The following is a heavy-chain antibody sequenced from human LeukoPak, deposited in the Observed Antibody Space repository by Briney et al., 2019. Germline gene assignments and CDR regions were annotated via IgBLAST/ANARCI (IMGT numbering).Heavy chain of an antibody. D-gene: IGHD3-16*02. Sequence: SETLSLTCTVSGGSVSSGSYYWNWIRQPPGKGLEWIGYIYYSGSTNYNPSLKSRVTISVDTSKNQFSLKLSSVTAADTAVYYCARASDYVWGSYRSYYFDYWGQGTLVTVSS. CDR1: GGSVSSGSYY. J-gene: IGHJ4*02. V-gene: IGHV4-61*01. CDR3: ARASDYVWGSYRSYYFDY. CDR2: IYYSGST.